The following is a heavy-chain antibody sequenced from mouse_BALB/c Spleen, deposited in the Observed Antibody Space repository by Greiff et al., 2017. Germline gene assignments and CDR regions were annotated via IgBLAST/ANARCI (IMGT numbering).Heavy chain of an antibody. J-gene: IGHJ4*01. CDR3: TSYYYGSSYNDYYAMDY. CDR1: GYTFTSYY. D-gene: IGHD1-1*01. CDR2: INPSNGGT. Sequence: VQLQQSGAELVKPGASVKLSCTASGYTFTSYYMYWVKQRPGQGLEWIGEINPSNGGTNFNEKFKSKATLTVDKSSSTAYMQLSSLTSEDSAVYYCTSYYYGSSYNDYYAMDYWGQGTSVTVSS. V-gene: IGHV1S16*01.